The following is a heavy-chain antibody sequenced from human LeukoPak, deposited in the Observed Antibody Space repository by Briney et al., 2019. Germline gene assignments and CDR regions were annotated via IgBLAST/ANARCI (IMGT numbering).Heavy chain of an antibody. J-gene: IGHJ4*02. V-gene: IGHV3-66*01. Sequence: GGSLRLSCAASGFTFSSYAMSWVRQAPGKGLEWVSLIYSDGSTYYADSVKGRFTISRDTSKNTLYLQMNSLRAEDTAVYYCARGLLRVDDWGQGTLVTVSS. CDR2: IYSDGST. CDR1: GFTFSSYA. D-gene: IGHD4-17*01. CDR3: ARGLLRVDD.